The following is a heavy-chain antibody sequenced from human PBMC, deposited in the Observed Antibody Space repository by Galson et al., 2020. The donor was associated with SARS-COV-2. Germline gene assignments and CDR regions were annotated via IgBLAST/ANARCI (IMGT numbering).Heavy chain of an antibody. CDR2: ISYDGNNK. CDR3: ARDSFPARRDDHWSHNYFDP. Sequence: GESLKISCAASGFTFDSYTMHWVRQAPGKGLEWVAVISYDGNNKYYADSVNGRFTISRDNSKNTLSLQMSSLRGEDTAVYYCARDSFPARRDDHWSHNYFDPWGQGTLVTVSS. V-gene: IGHV3-30*15. J-gene: IGHJ5*02. D-gene: IGHD4-4*01. CDR1: GFTFDSYT.